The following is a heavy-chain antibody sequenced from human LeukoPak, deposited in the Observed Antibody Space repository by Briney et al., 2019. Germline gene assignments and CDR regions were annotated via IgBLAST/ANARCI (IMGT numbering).Heavy chain of an antibody. D-gene: IGHD1-26*01. V-gene: IGHV1-2*02. CDR2: INPNSGGT. CDR1: GYTFSGYY. Sequence: ASVKVSCKASGYTFSGYYIHWVRQAPGQGLEWMGWINPNSGGTNYAQKFQGRVTMTRDTSISTVYMEMSRLRYDDTAVYYCARPYFQWELRYWGPGALVTVSS. CDR3: ARPYFQWELRY. J-gene: IGHJ4*02.